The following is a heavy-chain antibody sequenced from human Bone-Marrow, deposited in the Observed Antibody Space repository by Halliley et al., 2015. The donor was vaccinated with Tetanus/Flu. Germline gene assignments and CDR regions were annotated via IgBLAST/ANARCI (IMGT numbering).Heavy chain of an antibody. CDR2: VGHRGIT. Sequence: LEWIGDVGHRGITHYNPSLQSRLPLSVDPSTNQFSLRLISLTAADTAVYYCALSSVRPYFFDSWGQGTLVTVSP. J-gene: IGHJ4*02. V-gene: IGHV4-34*01. D-gene: IGHD1-26*01. CDR3: ALSSVRPYFFDS.